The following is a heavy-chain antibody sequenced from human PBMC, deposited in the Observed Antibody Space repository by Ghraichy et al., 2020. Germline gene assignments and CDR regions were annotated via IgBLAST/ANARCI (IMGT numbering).Heavy chain of an antibody. CDR2: IYYSGST. Sequence: SETLSLTCTVSGGSISSGGYYWSWIRQHPGKGLEWIACIYYSGSTSYNPSLKSRVSISVDTSKNQFSLKLSSVTAADTAVYYCARDGGYGSGTYCFDYWGQGTLVTVSS. CDR3: ARDGGYGSGTYCFDY. D-gene: IGHD3-10*01. V-gene: IGHV4-31*03. CDR1: GGSISSGGYY. J-gene: IGHJ4*02.